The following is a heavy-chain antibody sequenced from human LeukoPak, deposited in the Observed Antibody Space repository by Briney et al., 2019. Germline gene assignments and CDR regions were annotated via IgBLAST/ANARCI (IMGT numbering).Heavy chain of an antibody. CDR2: IKQGGSEK. J-gene: IGHJ4*02. D-gene: IGHD3-16*02. Sequence: GGSLRLSCAASGFTFSSYWMSWVRQAPGRGLEWVANIKQGGSEKYYVDSVKGRFTISRDNAKNSLYLQMNSLRAEDTAVYYCARVDYDYVWGSYRQYYFDYWGQGTLVTVSS. V-gene: IGHV3-7*01. CDR3: ARVDYDYVWGSYRQYYFDY. CDR1: GFTFSSYW.